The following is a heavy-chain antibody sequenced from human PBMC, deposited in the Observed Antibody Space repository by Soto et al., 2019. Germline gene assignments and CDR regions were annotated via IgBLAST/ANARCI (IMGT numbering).Heavy chain of an antibody. CDR1: GFTLSSYE. CDR2: ISSSGSTI. CDR3: ARRFDD. J-gene: IGHJ4*02. V-gene: IGHV3-48*03. Sequence: GSLSLSCDASGFTLSSYEMNWVRQAPGKGLEWVSYISSSGSTIYYADSVKGRFTISRDNAENSLYLQMNSLRDDDTAVYYCARRFDDWGQGTLVTVSS.